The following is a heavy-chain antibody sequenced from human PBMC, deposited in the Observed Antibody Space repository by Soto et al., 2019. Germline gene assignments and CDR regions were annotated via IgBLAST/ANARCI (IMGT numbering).Heavy chain of an antibody. CDR3: ARVPDY. CDR1: GGSISSVCYS. D-gene: IGHD2-2*01. CDR2: MYHSGST. J-gene: IGHJ4*02. V-gene: IGHV4-30-2*01. Sequence: SETLSLTCAVSGGSISSVCYSWSWIRQPPGKGLEWIGYMYHSGSTYYNPSLKSRVTISIDRSKNQFSLKLSSVTAADTAVYYCARVPDYWGQGILVTRLL.